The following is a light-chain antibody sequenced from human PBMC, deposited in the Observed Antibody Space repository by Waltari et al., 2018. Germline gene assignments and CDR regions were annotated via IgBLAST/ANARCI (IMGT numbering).Light chain of an antibody. CDR3: QSYDSSLSGWV. V-gene: IGLV1-40*01. CDR1: SSNIWAGYD. J-gene: IGLJ3*02. CDR2: VNS. Sequence: QSVLTQPPSVSGAPGQRVTISCTGSSSNIWAGYDVHWYQQLPGTAPKLLIYVNSNRPSGVPDRFSGSKSGTSASLAIPGLQAEDEADYYCQSYDSSLSGWVFGGGTKLTVL.